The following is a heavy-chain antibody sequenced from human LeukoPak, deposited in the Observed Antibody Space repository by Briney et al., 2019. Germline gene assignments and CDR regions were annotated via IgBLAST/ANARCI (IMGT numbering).Heavy chain of an antibody. CDR3: AKGRQVVATIPPYFDY. D-gene: IGHD2-15*01. CDR1: GFTFSNYA. CDR2: ITGGRGST. J-gene: IGHJ4*02. Sequence: GGSLRLSCAASGFTFSNYAMNWVRQAPGKGLEWVSAITGGRGSTYYADSVKGRFTISRDNSKNTLYLQMNSLRVEDTAVYYCAKGRQVVATIPPYFDYWGQGALVTVSS. V-gene: IGHV3-23*01.